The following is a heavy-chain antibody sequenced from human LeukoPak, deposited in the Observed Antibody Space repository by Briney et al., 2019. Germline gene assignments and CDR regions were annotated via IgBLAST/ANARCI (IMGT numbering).Heavy chain of an antibody. CDR2: IDPSDSYT. V-gene: IGHV5-10-1*01. CDR3: ARHMALVGASSG. CDR1: GYSFTSYW. Sequence: GESLKISCKGSGYSFTSYWISWVRQMPGKGLEWMGRIDPSDSYTNYSPSFQGHVTISADKSISTAYRQWSSVKASDTAIYYCARHMALVGASSGWGQGTLVTVSS. J-gene: IGHJ4*02. D-gene: IGHD1-26*01.